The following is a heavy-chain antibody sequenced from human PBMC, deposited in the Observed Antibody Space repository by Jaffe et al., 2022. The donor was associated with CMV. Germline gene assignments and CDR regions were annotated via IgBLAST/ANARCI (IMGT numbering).Heavy chain of an antibody. Sequence: QVQLQESGPGLVKPSETLSLTCTVSGGSISSYYWSWIRQPPGKGLEWIGYIYYSGSTNYNPSLKSRVTISVDTSKNQFSLKLSSVTAADTAVYYCARGAPFRYYDSGPHAFDIWGQGTMVTVSS. CDR3: ARGAPFRYYDSGPHAFDI. D-gene: IGHD3-22*01. V-gene: IGHV4-59*01. CDR1: GGSISSYY. CDR2: IYYSGST. J-gene: IGHJ3*02.